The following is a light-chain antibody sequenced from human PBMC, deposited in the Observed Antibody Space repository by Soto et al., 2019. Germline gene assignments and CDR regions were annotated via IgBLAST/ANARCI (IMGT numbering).Light chain of an antibody. CDR3: HQYDSSPLT. Sequence: DIVMTQSPDSLAVSLGERATINCKSSQNVLYSSNNKNYLAWYQQRPRQPPKLLIYWASTRESGVPDRFSGSGSGTDFTLTISSLQAEDVAVYFCHQYDSSPLTFGQGTKVEIK. CDR2: WAS. J-gene: IGKJ1*01. V-gene: IGKV4-1*01. CDR1: QNVLYSSNNKNY.